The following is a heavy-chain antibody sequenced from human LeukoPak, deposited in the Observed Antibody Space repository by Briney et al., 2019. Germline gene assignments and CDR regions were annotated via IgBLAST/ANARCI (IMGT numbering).Heavy chain of an antibody. Sequence: GGSLRLSCTASGFIVTNNYINWVRQAPGKGLGWVSLVYSGGSTYYADSVKGRFTISRDNSKNMVYLQMNSLRAEDTAMYYCARDPPTVLIDTYGWGQGTLVTVSS. V-gene: IGHV3-66*01. CDR1: GFIVTNNY. J-gene: IGHJ4*02. CDR3: ARDPPTVLIDTYG. D-gene: IGHD2-8*01. CDR2: VYSGGST.